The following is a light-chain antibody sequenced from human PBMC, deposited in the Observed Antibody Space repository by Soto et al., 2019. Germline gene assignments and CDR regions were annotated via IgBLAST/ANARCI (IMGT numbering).Light chain of an antibody. Sequence: QSALTQPASVSGSPGQSITISCTGTSSDVGDYDYVSWYQQHPGKAPKFILYEVSNRPSGLSDRFSGSKSGNTASLTISGLQAEDEADYYCSSFTTSKTWVFGGGTKLTVL. CDR2: EVS. CDR3: SSFTTSKTWV. CDR1: SSDVGDYDY. V-gene: IGLV2-14*01. J-gene: IGLJ3*02.